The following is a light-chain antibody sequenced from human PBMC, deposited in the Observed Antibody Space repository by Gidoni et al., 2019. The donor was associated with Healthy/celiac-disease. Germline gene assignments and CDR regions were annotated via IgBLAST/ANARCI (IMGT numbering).Light chain of an antibody. CDR3: QQYNNWTPLT. CDR1: QSVSSN. Sequence: EIVMTQSPATLSVSPGERATLSSRASQSVSSNLAWYQQKPSQAPRPLIYGASTRATGIPARCSGSGSGTEFTLTISSLQSEDFAVYYCQQYNNWTPLTFGGGTKVEIK. CDR2: GAS. V-gene: IGKV3-15*01. J-gene: IGKJ4*01.